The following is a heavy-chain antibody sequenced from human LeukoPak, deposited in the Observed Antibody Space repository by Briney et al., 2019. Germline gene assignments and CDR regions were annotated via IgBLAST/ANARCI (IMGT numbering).Heavy chain of an antibody. CDR2: INHSGST. D-gene: IGHD6-13*01. Sequence: SETLSLTCAVYGGSFSGYYWSCIRQPPGKGLEWIGEINHSGSTNYNPSLKSRVTISVDTSKNQFSLKLSSVTAADTAVYYCARGETGYSSWGQGTLVTVSS. CDR3: ARGETGYSS. J-gene: IGHJ4*02. CDR1: GGSFSGYY. V-gene: IGHV4-34*01.